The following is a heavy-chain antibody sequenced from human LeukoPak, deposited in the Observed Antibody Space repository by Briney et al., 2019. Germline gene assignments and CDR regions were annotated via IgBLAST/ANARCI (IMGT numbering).Heavy chain of an antibody. CDR1: GGSISSSSYY. V-gene: IGHV4-39*01. CDR3: ARRVGAHPFDY. D-gene: IGHD1-26*01. J-gene: IGHJ4*02. Sequence: SETLSLTCTVSGGSISSSSYYWGWIRQPPGKGLEWIGSIYYSGSTYYNPSLKSRVTISVDTSKNQFSLKLSSVTAADTAVYYCARRVGAHPFDYWGQGTLVTVSS. CDR2: IYYSGST.